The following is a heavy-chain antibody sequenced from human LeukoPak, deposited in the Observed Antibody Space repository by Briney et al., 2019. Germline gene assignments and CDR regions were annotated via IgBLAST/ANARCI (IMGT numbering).Heavy chain of an antibody. J-gene: IGHJ4*02. CDR3: ARVWLSPYFFDY. CDR2: INPHSGDT. D-gene: IGHD3-22*01. CDR1: GYTFTGYY. Sequence: ASVKVSFKAPGYTFTGYYMHWVRQAPGQGLEWMGWINPHSGDTIYAQKFQGRVTMTRDTSISTAYMELSRLRSDGTAVFYCARVWLSPYFFDYWGQGTLVTVSS. V-gene: IGHV1-2*02.